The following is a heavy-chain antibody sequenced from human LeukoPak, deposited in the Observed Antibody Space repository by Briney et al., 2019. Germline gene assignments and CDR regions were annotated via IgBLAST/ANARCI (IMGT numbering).Heavy chain of an antibody. D-gene: IGHD4-17*01. V-gene: IGHV6-1*01. CDR3: AREYYGVVPLDAFDI. CDR1: GGSVSSNSVT. J-gene: IGHJ3*02. CDR2: TYYRSTWYN. Sequence: SQTLSLTCAISGGSVSSNSVTWNWIRQSPSRGLEWLGRTYYRSTWYNDYAVSVRGRITVNPDTSKNQFSLHLNSVTPEDTAVYYCAREYYGVVPLDAFDIWGQGTMVTVSS.